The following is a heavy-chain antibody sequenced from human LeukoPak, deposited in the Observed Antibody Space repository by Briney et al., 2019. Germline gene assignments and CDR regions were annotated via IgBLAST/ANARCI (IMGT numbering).Heavy chain of an antibody. CDR2: VYSSGTT. CDR3: ARRAYYYDSSGYHEGFFDY. V-gene: IGHV4-39*01. Sequence: SETLSLTCTVSGGSISSSGYYCGWICQPPGKGLEWIVSVYSSGTTYNPSLKSRVTISVDTSKNQFSLKLSSVTAADTAVYYCARRAYYYDSSGYHEGFFDYWGQGTLVTVSS. J-gene: IGHJ4*02. CDR1: GGSISSSGYY. D-gene: IGHD3-22*01.